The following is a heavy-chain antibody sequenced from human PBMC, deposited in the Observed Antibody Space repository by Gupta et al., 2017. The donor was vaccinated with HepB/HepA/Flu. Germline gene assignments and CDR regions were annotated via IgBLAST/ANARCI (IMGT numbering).Heavy chain of an antibody. CDR2: ISSSSTYI. J-gene: IGHJ6*02. D-gene: IGHD3-9*01. CDR1: GFTFSSYS. V-gene: IGHV3-21*01. Sequence: EVQVVESGGGLVKPGGSLRLSCVASGFTFSSYSMNWVRPAPGKGLKWVSSISSSSTYIYYADSVKGRFTISRDNAKNSLYLQMNSLRAEDTAVYYCARDSHYDIGVDYYYDMDVWGQGTTVTVSS. CDR3: ARDSHYDIGVDYYYDMDV.